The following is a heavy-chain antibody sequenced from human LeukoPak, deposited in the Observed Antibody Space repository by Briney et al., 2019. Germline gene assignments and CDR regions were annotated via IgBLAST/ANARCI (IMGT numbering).Heavy chain of an antibody. V-gene: IGHV6-1*01. CDR2: TYYRSKWYN. CDR3: ANLGSGGPGTFDI. CDR1: GDSISSNSAD. Sequence: QTPSTTCSISGDSISSNSADWNWTSQSPSSGLEWLRKTYYRSKWYNDYAVSVKSRITINPDTSKNQFSLQLNSVTPEDTAVYYCANLGSGGPGTFDIWGQGTMVTVSS. J-gene: IGHJ3*02. D-gene: IGHD6-25*01.